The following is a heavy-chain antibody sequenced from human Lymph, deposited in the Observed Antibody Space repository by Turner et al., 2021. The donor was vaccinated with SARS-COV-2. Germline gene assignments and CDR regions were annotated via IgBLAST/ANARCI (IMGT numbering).Heavy chain of an antibody. CDR2: IKQDGSEK. CDR3: ARLSMGDWHFDL. V-gene: IGHV3-7*01. CDR1: GFTFSTYW. D-gene: IGHD1-26*01. Sequence: EVQLVESGGGLVQPGGSLRRSCAASGFTFSTYWMSWVRQAQGKGLEWVANIKQDGSEKYYVDSVKGRFTISRDNAKNSLYLQMNSLRAEDTAVYYCARLSMGDWHFDLWGRGTLVTVSS. J-gene: IGHJ2*01.